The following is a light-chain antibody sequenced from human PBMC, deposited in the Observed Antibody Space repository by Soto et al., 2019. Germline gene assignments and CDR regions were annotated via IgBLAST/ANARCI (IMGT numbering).Light chain of an antibody. CDR1: QDIDIW. V-gene: IGKV1-5*03. CDR3: QQYNFYTWT. Sequence: DIQMTQSPSTLSASMGDRVTITCRASQDIDIWLAWYQQKPGKAPKSLISRASILESGVPSRFSGSGSGTEFTLTISSLQPDDFATYYCQQYNFYTWTFGQGTKVEIK. J-gene: IGKJ1*01. CDR2: RAS.